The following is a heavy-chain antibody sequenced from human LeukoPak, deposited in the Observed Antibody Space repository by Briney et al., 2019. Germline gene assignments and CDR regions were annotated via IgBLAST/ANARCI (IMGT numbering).Heavy chain of an antibody. V-gene: IGHV1-18*01. J-gene: IGHJ4*02. D-gene: IGHD1-26*01. CDR3: ARDIRMGAFEAGIY. CDR1: GYTFTSYG. CDR2: ISAYNGDT. Sequence: GASVKVSCNASGYTFTSYGISWVRQAPGQGLEWMGWISAYNGDTSYAQKLQGRVTMTTDTSTSTAYMELRSLKSDDTAVYYCARDIRMGAFEAGIYCGQGSLVTVSS.